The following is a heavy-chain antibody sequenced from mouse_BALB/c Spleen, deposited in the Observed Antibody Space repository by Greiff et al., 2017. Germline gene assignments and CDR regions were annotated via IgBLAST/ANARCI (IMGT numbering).Heavy chain of an antibody. CDR2: INPSSGYT. Sequence: VKLVESGAELARPGASVKLSCKASGYTFTSYTMHWVKQRPGQGLEWIGYINPSSGYTNYNQKFKDKATLTADKSSSTAYMQLSSMTSEDSAVYYCARDDYDWGQGTLVTVSA. J-gene: IGHJ3*01. CDR1: GYTFTSYT. D-gene: IGHD2-4*01. CDR3: ARDDYD. V-gene: IGHV1-4*01.